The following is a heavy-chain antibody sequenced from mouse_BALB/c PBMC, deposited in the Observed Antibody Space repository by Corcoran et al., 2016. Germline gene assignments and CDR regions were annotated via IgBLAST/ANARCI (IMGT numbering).Heavy chain of an antibody. Sequence: EVQLQQSGPELVQPGASMKISCKASGYSFTGYTMNWVKQSHGKNLEWIGLINPYNGGTSYNQKFKGKGTLTVDKSSSTAYMELLSLTSEDSAVYYCARYRYEDYYAMDYWGQGTSVTVSS. CDR1: GYSFTGYT. J-gene: IGHJ4*01. D-gene: IGHD2-14*01. V-gene: IGHV1-18*01. CDR2: INPYNGGT. CDR3: ARYRYEDYYAMDY.